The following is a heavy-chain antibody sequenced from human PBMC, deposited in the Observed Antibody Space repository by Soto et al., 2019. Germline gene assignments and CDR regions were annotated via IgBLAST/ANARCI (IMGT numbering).Heavy chain of an antibody. Sequence: GESLKISCKGSGYNFANYWIGWVRQMPGKGLEWMGIIYPGNSDTRYSPSFQGQVTISADTSISTAYLEWSSLKASDTAIYYCARLKTYDILHKSDYWGQGSLVTVSS. CDR1: GYNFANYW. V-gene: IGHV5-51*01. J-gene: IGHJ4*02. CDR3: ARLKTYDILHKSDY. CDR2: IYPGNSDT. D-gene: IGHD3-9*01.